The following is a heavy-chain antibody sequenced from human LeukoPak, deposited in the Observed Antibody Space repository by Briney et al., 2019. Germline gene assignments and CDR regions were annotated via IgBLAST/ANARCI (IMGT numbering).Heavy chain of an antibody. CDR3: ARGVDGDYGGWFDP. CDR1: GDSISSYY. J-gene: IGHJ5*02. V-gene: IGHV4-59*01. CDR2: IYYSGST. D-gene: IGHD4-17*01. Sequence: KSSETLSLTCTVSGDSISSYYWSWIRLPPGKGLEWIGYIYYSGSTNYNPSLKSRVTISIDTSKNQFSLKLSSVTAADTAVYYCARGVDGDYGGWFDPWGQGTLVTVSS.